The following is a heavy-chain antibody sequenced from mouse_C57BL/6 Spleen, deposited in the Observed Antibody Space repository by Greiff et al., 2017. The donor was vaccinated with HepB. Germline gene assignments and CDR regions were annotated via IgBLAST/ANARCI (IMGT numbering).Heavy chain of an antibody. CDR2: IDPENGDT. CDR3: TTYSNYFAY. Sequence: EVQLQQSGAELVRPGASVKLSCTASGFNIKDDYMHWVKQRPEQGLEWIGWIDPENGDTEYASKFQGKATITAETSSNTAYLQLSSLTSEDTAVYYCTTYSNYFAYWGQGTLVTVSA. J-gene: IGHJ3*01. D-gene: IGHD2-5*01. CDR1: GFNIKDDY. V-gene: IGHV14-4*01.